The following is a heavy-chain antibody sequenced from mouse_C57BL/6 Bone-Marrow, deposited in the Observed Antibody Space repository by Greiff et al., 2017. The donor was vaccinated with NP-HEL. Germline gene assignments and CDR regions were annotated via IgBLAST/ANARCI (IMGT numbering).Heavy chain of an antibody. J-gene: IGHJ1*03. V-gene: IGHV1-81*01. CDR3: ARRDDYDGGAWYFDV. Sequence: QVQLKQSGAELARPGASVKLSCKASGYTFTSYGISWVKQRTGPGLEWIGEIYPRSGNTYYNEKFKGKATLTAAKSSSTAYMELRSLTSEDSAVYFCARRDDYDGGAWYFDVWGTGTTVTVSS. CDR1: GYTFTSYG. CDR2: IYPRSGNT. D-gene: IGHD2-4*01.